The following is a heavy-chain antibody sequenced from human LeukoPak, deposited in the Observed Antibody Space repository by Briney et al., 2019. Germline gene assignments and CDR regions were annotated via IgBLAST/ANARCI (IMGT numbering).Heavy chain of an antibody. J-gene: IGHJ4*02. V-gene: IGHV1-69*01. CDR2: IIPTFGTA. CDR1: GGTFSSYA. Sequence: GSSVKVSCKASGGTFSSYAISWVRQAPGQGLEWMGGIIPTFGTANYAQKFQGRVTITADESTSTAYMELSSLRSEDTAVYYCARGCSSTSCYAESFDYWGPGTLVTVSS. D-gene: IGHD2-2*01. CDR3: ARGCSSTSCYAESFDY.